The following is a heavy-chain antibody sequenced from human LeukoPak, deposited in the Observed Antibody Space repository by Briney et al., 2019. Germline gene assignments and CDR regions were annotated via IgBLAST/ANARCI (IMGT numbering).Heavy chain of an antibody. V-gene: IGHV5-51*01. J-gene: IGHJ4*02. CDR1: GYIFTNYW. Sequence: GESLKISCQVSGYIFTNYWIGWVRQMPAKGLESMGIIYPADSDTTYSPSFQGPVTISADKSISTVYLQWSSLRASDTAMYYCARQSRDGSKTRGYFFDYWGQGTLVTVSS. CDR2: IYPADSDT. D-gene: IGHD3-10*01. CDR3: ARQSRDGSKTRGYFFDY.